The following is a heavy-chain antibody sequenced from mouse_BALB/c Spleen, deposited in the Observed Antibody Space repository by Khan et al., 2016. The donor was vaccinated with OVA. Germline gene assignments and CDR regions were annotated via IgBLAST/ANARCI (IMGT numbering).Heavy chain of an antibody. CDR3: AWGASSGPGWFTY. CDR1: GYSITSGYF. V-gene: IGHV3-6*02. J-gene: IGHJ3*01. Sequence: EVQLQESGPGLVKPSQSLSLTCSVTGYSITSGYFWNWIRQFPGNNLEWMGYIRYDGNSDYNPSPKNRISITRDTSKNQFFLKLNSVGPEESATYICAWGASSGPGWFTYWGQGTLVTVSA. CDR2: IRYDGNS. D-gene: IGHD3-1*01.